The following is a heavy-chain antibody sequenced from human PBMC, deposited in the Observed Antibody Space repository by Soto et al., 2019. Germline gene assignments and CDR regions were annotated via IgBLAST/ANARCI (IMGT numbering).Heavy chain of an antibody. V-gene: IGHV4-59*01. CDR1: GGSISSYY. CDR2: IYYSGST. Sequence: PSETLSLTCTVSGGSISSYYWSWIRQPPGKGLEWIGYIYYSGSTNYNPSLKSRVTISVDTSKNQFSLKLSSVTAADTAVYYCARVSSDYYDSSGYYAWFDPWGQGTLVTVSS. D-gene: IGHD3-22*01. CDR3: ARVSSDYYDSSGYYAWFDP. J-gene: IGHJ5*02.